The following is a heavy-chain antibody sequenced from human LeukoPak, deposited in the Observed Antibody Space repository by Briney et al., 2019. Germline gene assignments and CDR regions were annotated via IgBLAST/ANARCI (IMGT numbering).Heavy chain of an antibody. CDR3: AREEPVGAIDY. J-gene: IGHJ4*02. D-gene: IGHD1-26*01. Sequence: LETLSLTCTVSGGSISSYYWSWIRQPPGKGLEWIGYIYYSGSTNYNPSLKSRVTISVDTSKNQFSLKLSSVTAADTAVYYCAREEPVGAIDYWGQGTLVTVSS. CDR1: GGSISSYY. CDR2: IYYSGST. V-gene: IGHV4-59*01.